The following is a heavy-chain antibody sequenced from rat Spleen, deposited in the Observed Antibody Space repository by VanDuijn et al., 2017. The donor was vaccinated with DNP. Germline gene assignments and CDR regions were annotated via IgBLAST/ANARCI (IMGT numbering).Heavy chain of an antibody. CDR1: GFTFSDYN. CDR3: ATFEGRDA. D-gene: IGHD1-11*01. CDR2: ISYDGSST. Sequence: EVQLVESGGGLVQPGRSLKLSCAASGFTFSDYNMAWVRQAPKKGLEWVATISYDGSSTYYRDSVKGRFTISRDNAKSTLNLQMDSLRSEDTATYYCATFEGRDAWGQGTSVTVSS. V-gene: IGHV5-7*01. J-gene: IGHJ4*01.